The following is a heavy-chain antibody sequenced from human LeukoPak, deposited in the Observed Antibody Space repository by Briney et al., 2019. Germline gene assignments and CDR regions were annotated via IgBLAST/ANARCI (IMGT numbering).Heavy chain of an antibody. CDR3: ARETTYGDYLGHNAFDI. V-gene: IGHV3-30*04. D-gene: IGHD4-17*01. CDR2: ISYDGRNK. Sequence: GGSLRLSCAASGFTFNSYAMNWVRQAPGKGLEWVAVISYDGRNKYYADSVKGRFTISRDNSKDTLYLQMNSLRAEDTAVYYCARETTYGDYLGHNAFDIWGQGTMVTVSS. J-gene: IGHJ3*02. CDR1: GFTFNSYA.